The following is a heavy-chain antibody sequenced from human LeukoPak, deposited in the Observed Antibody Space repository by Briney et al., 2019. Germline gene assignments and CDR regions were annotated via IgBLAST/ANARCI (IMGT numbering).Heavy chain of an antibody. V-gene: IGHV3-48*03. J-gene: IGHJ3*02. CDR2: ISSSGSTI. D-gene: IGHD3-22*01. Sequence: PGGSLRLSCAASGFTFSSYELNWVRQAPGKGLEWLSYISSSGSTIYYADSVKGRFTISRDNAKSSLYLLMNTLSAEDTAVYYCARAGHVITMIVVLDAFDIWGQGTMVTVSS. CDR3: ARAGHVITMIVVLDAFDI. CDR1: GFTFSSYE.